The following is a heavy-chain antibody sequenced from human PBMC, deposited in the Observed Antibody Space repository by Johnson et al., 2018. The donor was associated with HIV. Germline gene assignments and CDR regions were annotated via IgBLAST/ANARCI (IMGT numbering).Heavy chain of an antibody. J-gene: IGHJ3*01. CDR3: ARESPGGDALDL. CDR2: ISYDGSNK. Sequence: QVQLVESGGGVVQPGRSLRLSCAASGFTFSSYAMHWVRQAPGKGLEWVAVISYDGSNKYYADSVKGRFTSSRDNSKDTLYLQMNNLRDEDTAVHYCARESPGGDALDLWGQGTMVTVSS. V-gene: IGHV3-30-3*01. CDR1: GFTFSSYA. D-gene: IGHD1-14*01.